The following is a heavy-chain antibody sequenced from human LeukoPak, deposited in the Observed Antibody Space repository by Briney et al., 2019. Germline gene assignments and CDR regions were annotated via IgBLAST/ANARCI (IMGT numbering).Heavy chain of an antibody. Sequence: SETLSLTCTVSGGSISSYYWSWIRQPPGKGLEWIGYIYYSGSTNYNPSLKSRVTISVDTSKNQFSLKLSSVTAADTAVYYCARQGVGAFDIWGQGTTVTVSS. D-gene: IGHD2-8*01. J-gene: IGHJ3*02. V-gene: IGHV4-59*08. CDR3: ARQGVGAFDI. CDR1: GGSISSYY. CDR2: IYYSGST.